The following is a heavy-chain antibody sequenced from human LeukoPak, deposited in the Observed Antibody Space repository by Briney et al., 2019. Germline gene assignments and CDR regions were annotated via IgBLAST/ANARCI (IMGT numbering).Heavy chain of an antibody. Sequence: GGSLRLSCAASGFTFNSYGMHWVRQAPGKGLEWVAIISYDGSNKDYAESVKGRFTISRDNSKNTVNLQMNSLRAEDTAVYYCAKAYEAYCGGDCCSFFDYWGQGTLVTVSS. CDR1: GFTFNSYG. CDR2: ISYDGSNK. J-gene: IGHJ4*02. V-gene: IGHV3-30*18. CDR3: AKAYEAYCGGDCCSFFDY. D-gene: IGHD2-21*02.